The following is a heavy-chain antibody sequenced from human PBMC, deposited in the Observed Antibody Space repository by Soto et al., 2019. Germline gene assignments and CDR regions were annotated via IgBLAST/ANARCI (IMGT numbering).Heavy chain of an antibody. CDR3: ARERVGANYYYYYGMDV. D-gene: IGHD1-26*01. J-gene: IGHJ6*02. Sequence: GESLKISCKGSGYSFPSYWISWVRQMPGKGLEWMGRIDPSDSYTNYSPSFLGHVTISAGKSISTAYLQWSSLKASDTAMYYCARERVGANYYYYYGMDVWGQGTTVTVAS. CDR1: GYSFPSYW. CDR2: IDPSDSYT. V-gene: IGHV5-10-1*01.